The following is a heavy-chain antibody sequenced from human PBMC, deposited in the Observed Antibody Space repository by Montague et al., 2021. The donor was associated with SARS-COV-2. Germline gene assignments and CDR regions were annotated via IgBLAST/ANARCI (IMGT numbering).Heavy chain of an antibody. V-gene: IGHV4-31*03. J-gene: IGHJ4*01. D-gene: IGHD1-1*01. CDR1: GVSISSAASY. Sequence: TLSLTCTVSGVSISSAASYWTWIRQPPGKGLEWIGYIHYSGGTYSNPSLRSRIAMSVDTSKNQLSLRLASLTATDAGMYFCAKVAGRSPSYFDSWGPGTLVTVSS. CDR2: IHYSGGT. CDR3: AKVAGRSPSYFDS.